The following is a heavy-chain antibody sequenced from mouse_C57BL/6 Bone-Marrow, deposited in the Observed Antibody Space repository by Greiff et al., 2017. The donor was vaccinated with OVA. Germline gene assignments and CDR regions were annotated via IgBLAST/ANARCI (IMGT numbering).Heavy chain of an antibody. D-gene: IGHD2-12*01. J-gene: IGHJ2*01. CDR2: IYWGDDK. Sequence: QVQLKESGPGILQSSQTLSLTCSFSGFSLSTSGMGVSWIRQPSGKGLEWLAHIYWGDDKRYNPSLKSQLTISKDTSRNQVFLKITSVATADTATYYCARGTIVLFDYWGQGTTLTVSS. V-gene: IGHV8-12*01. CDR1: GFSLSTSGMG. CDR3: ARGTIVLFDY.